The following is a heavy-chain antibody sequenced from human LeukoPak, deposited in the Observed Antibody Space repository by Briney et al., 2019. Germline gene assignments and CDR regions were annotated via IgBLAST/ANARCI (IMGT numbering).Heavy chain of an antibody. CDR1: GFTFSSYE. CDR2: ISSSGSTI. CDR3: ARDPGYSYGFDY. V-gene: IGHV3-48*03. J-gene: IGHJ4*02. Sequence: QPGGSLRLSCAASGFTFSSYEMNWVRQAPGKGREWVSYISSSGSTIYYADSVKGRFTISRDNAKNSLYLQMNSLRAEDTAVYYCARDPGYSYGFDYWGQGTLVTVSS. D-gene: IGHD5-18*01.